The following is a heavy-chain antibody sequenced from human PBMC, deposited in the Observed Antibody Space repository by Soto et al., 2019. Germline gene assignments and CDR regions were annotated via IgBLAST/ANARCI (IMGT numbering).Heavy chain of an antibody. V-gene: IGHV4-59*01. J-gene: IGHJ5*02. Sequence: SETLSLTCTISCGSIGSYYWSWIRQPPGKGLEWIGYIYYSGSTNYNPSLTSRVTISVDTSKNQFSLKLSSVTAADTAVYYCARMVASWFDPWGQGTLVTVSS. CDR2: IYYSGST. D-gene: IGHD2-15*01. CDR3: ARMVASWFDP. CDR1: CGSIGSYY.